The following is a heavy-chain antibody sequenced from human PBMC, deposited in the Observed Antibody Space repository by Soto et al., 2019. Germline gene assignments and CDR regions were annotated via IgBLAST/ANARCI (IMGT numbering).Heavy chain of an antibody. J-gene: IGHJ6*01. CDR1: AFSFTNFA. D-gene: IGHD6-25*01. V-gene: IGHV3-30*04. Sequence: QVQLMESGGGLVRPGESLRLSCAASAFSFTNFALHWVRQAPGRGLEWVAVISVDGSNKFYVDSVKGRFTISMDNSKNTLYLQMSSLTPDDTGVYYCAGQRPPQAGHYYYFGVDVWGQGRTVTVSS. CDR3: AGQRPPQAGHYYYFGVDV. CDR2: ISVDGSNK.